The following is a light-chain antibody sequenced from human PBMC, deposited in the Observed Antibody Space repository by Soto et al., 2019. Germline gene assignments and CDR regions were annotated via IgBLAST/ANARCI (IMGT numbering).Light chain of an antibody. Sequence: QSVLTQPPSVSGAPGQRVTISCTGSSSNIGAGYDVHWYQQLPGTAPKLLIYGNSNRPSGVPDRFSGSNSGTSASLAITGFRAEDEADYYCQSYDSSLSGWVFGGGTKLTVL. CDR3: QSYDSSLSGWV. J-gene: IGLJ3*02. CDR1: SSNIGAGYD. CDR2: GNS. V-gene: IGLV1-40*01.